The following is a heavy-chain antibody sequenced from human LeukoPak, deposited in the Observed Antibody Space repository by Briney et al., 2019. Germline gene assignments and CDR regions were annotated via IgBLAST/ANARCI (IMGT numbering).Heavy chain of an antibody. D-gene: IGHD3-16*01. CDR3: ARTTLYAYYYYYMDV. CDR1: GFTFGNYG. CDR2: INWNGGST. Sequence: GGSLRLSCAASGFTFGNYGMSWVRQAPGKGLEWVSGINWNGGSTGYADSVEGRFTISRDNAKNSQYLQMNSLSVEDTAVYYCARTTLYAYYYYYMDVWGKGTTVTVSS. V-gene: IGHV3-20*04. J-gene: IGHJ6*03.